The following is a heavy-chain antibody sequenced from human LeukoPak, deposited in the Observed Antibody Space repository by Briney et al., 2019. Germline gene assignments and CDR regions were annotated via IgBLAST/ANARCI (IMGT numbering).Heavy chain of an antibody. J-gene: IGHJ4*02. V-gene: IGHV3-30*18. Sequence: GGSLRLSCAASGFTFSSYGMHWARQAPGKGLEWVAVISYDGSNKYYADSVKGRFTISRDNSKNTLYLQMNSLRAEDTAVYYCAKSDFDYWGQGTLVTVSS. CDR2: ISYDGSNK. CDR3: AKSDFDY. CDR1: GFTFSSYG.